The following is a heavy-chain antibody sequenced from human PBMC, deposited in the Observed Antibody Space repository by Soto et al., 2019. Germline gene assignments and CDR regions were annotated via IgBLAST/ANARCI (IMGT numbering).Heavy chain of an antibody. CDR1: GFTFDYYW. Sequence: PGGSLRLPCAASGFTFDYYWMHLVRQAPGKGLVWVSRVHSGGTTTTYADSVKGRFTISRDNARNTVSLQMSSLRAEDTAIYYCARGDRGGFDLWGHGTMVTVSS. V-gene: IGHV3-74*01. J-gene: IGHJ3*01. D-gene: IGHD3-10*01. CDR2: VHSGGTTT. CDR3: ARGDRGGFDL.